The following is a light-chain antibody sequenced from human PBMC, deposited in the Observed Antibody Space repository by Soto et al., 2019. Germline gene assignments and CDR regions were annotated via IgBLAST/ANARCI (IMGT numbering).Light chain of an antibody. CDR3: QQRFNWPRVT. CDR1: QSVSSY. V-gene: IGKV3-11*01. J-gene: IGKJ2*01. Sequence: EIVWTQSPATLSLSPGERATLSCRASQSVSSYLAWYQQKPGQAPRLLIYDASNRATGIPARFSGGGSGTDFTLTISSLEPEDFAVYYCQQRFNWPRVTFGQGTKLEI. CDR2: DAS.